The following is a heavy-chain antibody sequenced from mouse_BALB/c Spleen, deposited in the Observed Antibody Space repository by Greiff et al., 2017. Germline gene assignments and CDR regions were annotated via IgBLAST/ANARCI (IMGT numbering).Heavy chain of an antibody. CDR3: AITTALYYFDY. CDR1: GFNIKDTY. Sequence: EVQLQESGAELVKPGASVKLSCTASGFNIKDTYMHWVKQRPEQGLEWIGRIDPANGNTKYDPKFQGKATITADTSSNTAYLQLSSLTSEDTAVYYCAITTALYYFDYWGQGTTLTVSS. CDR2: IDPANGNT. D-gene: IGHD1-2*01. J-gene: IGHJ2*01. V-gene: IGHV14-3*02.